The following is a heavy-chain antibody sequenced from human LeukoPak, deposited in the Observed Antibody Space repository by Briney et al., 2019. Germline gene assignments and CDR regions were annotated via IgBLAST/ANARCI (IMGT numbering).Heavy chain of an antibody. CDR3: ASGAAARLFDY. J-gene: IGHJ4*02. CDR1: GFTFSSYS. V-gene: IGHV3-21*01. Sequence: GSLRLSCAASGFTFSSYSMNWVRQAPGKGLEWVSSISSSSSYIYYADSVKGRFTISRDNAKNSLYLQMNSLRAEDTAVYYCASGAAARLFDYWGQGTLVTVSS. CDR2: ISSSSSYI. D-gene: IGHD2-2*01.